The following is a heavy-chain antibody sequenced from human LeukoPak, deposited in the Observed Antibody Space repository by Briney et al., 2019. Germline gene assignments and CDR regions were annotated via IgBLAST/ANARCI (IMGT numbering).Heavy chain of an antibody. D-gene: IGHD3-9*01. Sequence: SETLSLTCTVSGGSISSSSYYWGWIRQPPGKGLEWIGSISYSGSTYYTPSLKSRVTISVDTSKNQFSLKLSSVTAADTAVYYCARQGFYDILTGYYLFDYWGQGTLVTVSS. V-gene: IGHV4-39*01. CDR2: ISYSGST. CDR3: ARQGFYDILTGYYLFDY. CDR1: GGSISSSSYY. J-gene: IGHJ4*02.